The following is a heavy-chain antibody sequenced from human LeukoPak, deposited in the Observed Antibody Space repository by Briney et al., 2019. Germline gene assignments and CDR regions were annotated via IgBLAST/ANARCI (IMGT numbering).Heavy chain of an antibody. V-gene: IGHV4-4*07. CDR2: IYTSGST. J-gene: IGHJ4*02. CDR1: GGSISSYY. CDR3: ARAYCSSTSCYWVFDY. Sequence: SETLSLTCTVSGGSISSYYWSWLRQPAGKGLEWIGRIYTSGSTNYNPSLKSRVTMSVDTSKNQFSLKLSSVTAADTAVYYCARAYCSSTSCYWVFDYWGQGTLVTVSS. D-gene: IGHD2-2*01.